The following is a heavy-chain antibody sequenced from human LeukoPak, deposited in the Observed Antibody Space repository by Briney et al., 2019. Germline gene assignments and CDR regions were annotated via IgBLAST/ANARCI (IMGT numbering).Heavy chain of an antibody. CDR2: IYTSGST. CDR1: GGSISSGSYY. V-gene: IGHV4-61*02. CDR3: ARQQLKTMASFDY. D-gene: IGHD4/OR15-4a*01. Sequence: PSQTLSLTCTVSGGSISSGSYYWSWIRQPAGKGLEWIGRIYTSGSTNYNPSLKSRVTMSVDMSKNQFSLKLSSVTAADTAVYYCARQQLKTMASFDYWGQGALVTVSS. J-gene: IGHJ4*02.